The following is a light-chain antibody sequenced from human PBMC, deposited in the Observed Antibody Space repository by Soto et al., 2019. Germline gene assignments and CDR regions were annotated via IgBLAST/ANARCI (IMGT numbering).Light chain of an antibody. CDR1: QSVSSSY. J-gene: IGKJ5*01. Sequence: EIVLTQSPGTLSLSPGERATLSCRASQSVSSSYLAWYQQKPGQAPRLLIYGASSRATGIPDRFSGSGSRTDFTLTINRLEPEDFAVYYCQDYGSSPLVNFGQGTRLEIK. V-gene: IGKV3-20*01. CDR2: GAS. CDR3: QDYGSSPLVN.